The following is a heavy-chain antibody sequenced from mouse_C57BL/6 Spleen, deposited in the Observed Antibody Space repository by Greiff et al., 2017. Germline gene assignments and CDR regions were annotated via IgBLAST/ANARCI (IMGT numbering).Heavy chain of an antibody. Sequence: QVQLQQPGAELVKPGASVKMSCKASGYTFTSYWITWVKQRPGQGLEWIGDIYPGSGSTNYNEKFKSRVTLTVDTSPSTAYMQLSSLTSGDSAVYYCARSNHRLYCSSYNYARDYWGQGTSVTVSS. CDR1: GYTFTSYW. CDR2: IYPGSGST. V-gene: IGHV1-55*01. J-gene: IGHJ4*01. D-gene: IGHD1-1*01. CDR3: ARSNHRLYCSSYNYARDY.